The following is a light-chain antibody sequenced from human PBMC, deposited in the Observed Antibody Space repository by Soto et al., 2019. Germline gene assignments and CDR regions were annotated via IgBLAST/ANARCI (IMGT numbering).Light chain of an antibody. Sequence: DIQMTQSPSSLSASVGDRVTITCRASQDIRNDLGCYQQKPGKAPKRLIYAASTLQSGVPSRFSGSGSGTEFSLTISSLQPEDFATYYCLQHNSYPRTFGQGTKVEIK. J-gene: IGKJ1*01. CDR2: AAS. CDR3: LQHNSYPRT. V-gene: IGKV1-17*01. CDR1: QDIRND.